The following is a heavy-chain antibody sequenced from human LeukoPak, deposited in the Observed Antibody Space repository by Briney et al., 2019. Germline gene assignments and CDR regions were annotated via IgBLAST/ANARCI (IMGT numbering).Heavy chain of an antibody. CDR3: ARTDGYNYGHFDY. CDR2: IYYSGST. V-gene: IGHV4-59*08. CDR1: GGSISSYY. Sequence: SETLSLTCTVSGGSISSYYWSWIRQPPGKGLEWIGYIYYSGSTNYNPSLKSRVTISVDTSKNQFSLKLSSVTAADTAVYYCARTDGYNYGHFDYWGQGTLVPVSS. J-gene: IGHJ4*02. D-gene: IGHD5-24*01.